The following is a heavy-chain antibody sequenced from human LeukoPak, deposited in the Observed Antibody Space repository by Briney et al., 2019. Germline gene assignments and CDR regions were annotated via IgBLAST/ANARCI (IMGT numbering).Heavy chain of an antibody. CDR3: AKDMRSGSSSPNFDY. CDR2: ISWNSGSI. D-gene: IGHD6-13*01. Sequence: WIRQPPGKGLEWVSGISWNSGSIGYADSVKGRFTISRDNAKNSLYLQMNSLRAEDTALYYCAKDMRSGSSSPNFDYWGQGTLVTVSS. V-gene: IGHV3-9*01. J-gene: IGHJ4*02.